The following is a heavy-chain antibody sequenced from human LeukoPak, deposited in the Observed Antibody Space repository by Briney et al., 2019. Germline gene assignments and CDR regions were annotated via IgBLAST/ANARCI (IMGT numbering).Heavy chain of an antibody. CDR2: IYPGDSDT. V-gene: IGHV5-51*01. CDR3: ARHSVRRTYYSDY. Sequence: GESLKISCKGSGYSFTSYWIGWVRQMPGKGLEWMGIIYPGDSDTRYSPSFQGQVTISADKSSSTAYLQWSSLKASDTAMYFCARHSVRRTYYSDYWGQGTLVTVSS. D-gene: IGHD3-10*02. CDR1: GYSFTSYW. J-gene: IGHJ4*02.